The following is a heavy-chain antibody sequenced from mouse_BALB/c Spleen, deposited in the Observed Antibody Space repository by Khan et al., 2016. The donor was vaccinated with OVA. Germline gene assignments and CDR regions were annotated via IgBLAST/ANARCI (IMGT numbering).Heavy chain of an antibody. D-gene: IGHD3-2*02. J-gene: IGHJ2*01. CDR1: GYIFTSYW. CDR2: IYPGTDNT. CDR3: AREEAWYYFDY. Sequence: VQLQQSGAELVRPGASVKLSCKTSGYIFTSYWIHWVKQRSGQGLEWIARIYPGTDNTYYNEKLKDKATLSADKSSSTAYMQLSSLKSDDSAVYVCAREEAWYYFDYWGQGTTLTVSS. V-gene: IGHV1S132*01.